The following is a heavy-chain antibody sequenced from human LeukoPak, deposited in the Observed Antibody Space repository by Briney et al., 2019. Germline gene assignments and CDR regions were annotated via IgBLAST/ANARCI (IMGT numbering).Heavy chain of an antibody. J-gene: IGHJ6*03. CDR2: IYYSGST. CDR3: ARTNYYGSSGYRYYYYYYYMDV. CDR1: GGSISSHY. D-gene: IGHD3-22*01. V-gene: IGHV4-59*11. Sequence: SETLSLTCTVSGGSISSHYWSWIRQPPGKGLEWIGYIYYSGSTNYKPSLKSRVTISVDTSKNQFSLKLSSVTAADTAVYYCARTNYYGSSGYRYYYYYYYMDVWGKGTTVTVSS.